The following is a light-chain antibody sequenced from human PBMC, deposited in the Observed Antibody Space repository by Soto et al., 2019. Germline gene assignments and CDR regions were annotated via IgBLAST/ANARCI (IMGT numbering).Light chain of an antibody. CDR1: QSVSRNY. CDR3: QQYDSSPMYT. CDR2: GAS. J-gene: IGKJ2*01. V-gene: IGKV3-20*01. Sequence: EIVLTQSPGTLSLSPGERATLSCRASQSVSRNYLAWYQQKAGQAPRILIYGASSRATGTPDRFSGSGSGTDFTLTISRLEPEDFAVYYCQQYDSSPMYTFGQGTKLEIK.